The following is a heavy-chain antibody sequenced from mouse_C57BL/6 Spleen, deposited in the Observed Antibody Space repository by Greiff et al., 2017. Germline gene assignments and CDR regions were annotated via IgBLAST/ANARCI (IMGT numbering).Heavy chain of an antibody. V-gene: IGHV1-52*01. CDR2: IDPSDSET. CDR1: GYTFTSYW. CDR3: ARGPSITTVGAHDFGY. J-gene: IGHJ2*01. Sequence: QVQLQQPGAELVRPGSSVKLSCKASGYTFTSYWMHWVKQRPIQGLEWIGNIDPSDSETHYNQKFKDKAALTVDKSSSTAYMQLSSLTSEDSAVFYCARGPSITTVGAHDFGYWGQGTTLTVSS. D-gene: IGHD1-1*01.